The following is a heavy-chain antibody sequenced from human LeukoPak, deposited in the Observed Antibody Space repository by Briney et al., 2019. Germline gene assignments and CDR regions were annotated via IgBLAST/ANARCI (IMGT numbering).Heavy chain of an antibody. D-gene: IGHD3-10*01. CDR3: AAAINYGSGSYLFDY. Sequence: SVKVSCKASGFTFTSSAMQWVRQARGQRLEWIGWIVVGSGNTNYAQKFQERVTITRDMSTSTAYMELSRLRSEDTAVYYCAAAINYGSGSYLFDYWGQGTLVTVSS. CDR1: GFTFTSSA. CDR2: IVVGSGNT. J-gene: IGHJ4*02. V-gene: IGHV1-58*02.